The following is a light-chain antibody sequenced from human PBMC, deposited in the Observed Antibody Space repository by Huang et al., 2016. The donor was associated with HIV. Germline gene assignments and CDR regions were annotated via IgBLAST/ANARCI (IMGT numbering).Light chain of an antibody. V-gene: IGKV1-39*01. Sequence: DIQITQSPSSLSASVGDRVNITCRASQNINRYLNWYQQRPGEAPKLLIHGASSLRSRVPTEFTCSGSVTDFTLTISSLQPEDSATYYCQQSARTPRTFGQGTKLEI. J-gene: IGKJ2*01. CDR1: QNINRY. CDR3: QQSARTPRT. CDR2: GAS.